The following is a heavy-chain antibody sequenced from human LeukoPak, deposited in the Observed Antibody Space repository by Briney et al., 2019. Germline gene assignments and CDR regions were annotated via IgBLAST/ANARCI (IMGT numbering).Heavy chain of an antibody. J-gene: IGHJ5*02. V-gene: IGHV4-34*01. CDR3: ALPSSGWYGWFDP. D-gene: IGHD6-19*01. Sequence: SETLSLTCAVYGGSFSGYYWSWIRQPPGKGLEWIGEINHSGSTNYNPSLKSRVTISVDTSKNQFSLKLSSVTAADTAVYYCALPSSGWYGWFDPWGQGTLVTVSS. CDR1: GGSFSGYY. CDR2: INHSGST.